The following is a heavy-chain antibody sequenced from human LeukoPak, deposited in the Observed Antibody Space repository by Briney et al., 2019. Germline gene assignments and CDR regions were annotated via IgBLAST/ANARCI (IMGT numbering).Heavy chain of an antibody. Sequence: GGSLRLSCAASGFTFTKYWMSWVRQAPGKRLECVASINQDESVKRYVDSAMGRFTISRDNTQNSVYLEMNSLTAEDTALYYCARDLWAQQEGDGFDIWGQGTMVTVSS. V-gene: IGHV3-7*03. D-gene: IGHD6-13*01. CDR3: ARDLWAQQEGDGFDI. CDR2: INQDESVK. CDR1: GFTFTKYW. J-gene: IGHJ3*02.